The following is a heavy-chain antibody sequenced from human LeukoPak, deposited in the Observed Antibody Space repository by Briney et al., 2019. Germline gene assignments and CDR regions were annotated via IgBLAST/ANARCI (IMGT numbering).Heavy chain of an antibody. CDR1: AFTFSSYA. CDR2: ISGSGGGR. J-gene: IGHJ3*02. D-gene: IGHD6-13*01. Sequence: PGGSLRLSCAASAFTFSSYAMSWDRQAPGKGLEWVSVISGSGGGRYYADSVKGRFTISRDNSKNTLYLQMNSLRAEDTAVYYCAKEIASAWIDAFHIWGQGTMVTVSS. CDR3: AKEIASAWIDAFHI. V-gene: IGHV3-23*01.